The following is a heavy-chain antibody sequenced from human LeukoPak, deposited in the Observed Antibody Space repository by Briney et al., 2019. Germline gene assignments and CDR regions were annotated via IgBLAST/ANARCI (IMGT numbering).Heavy chain of an antibody. D-gene: IGHD6-19*01. J-gene: IGHJ4*02. CDR3: AKDAQGLVRGGIYFDF. Sequence: GGSLRLSCAATGFTFKTYAMNWVRQVPGKGPEWVSSMSGSGSSTDYADSVKGRFTISRDNSKNTLYLQMNSLRAEDTALYYCAKDAQGLVRGGIYFDFWGQGSLVTVSS. V-gene: IGHV3-23*01. CDR2: MSGSGSST. CDR1: GFTFKTYA.